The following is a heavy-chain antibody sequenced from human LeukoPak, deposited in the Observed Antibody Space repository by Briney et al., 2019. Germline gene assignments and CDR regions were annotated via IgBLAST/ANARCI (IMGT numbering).Heavy chain of an antibody. CDR2: ISGSGGST. Sequence: GGSLRLSCAASGFTFSSYAMSWVRQAPGKGLEWASAISGSGGSTCYADSVKGRFTISRDNSKNTLYLQMNSLRAEDTAVYYCAKAHCSGGSCYSYGDWGQGTLVTVSS. CDR3: AKAHCSGGSCYSYGD. J-gene: IGHJ4*02. CDR1: GFTFSSYA. V-gene: IGHV3-23*01. D-gene: IGHD2-15*01.